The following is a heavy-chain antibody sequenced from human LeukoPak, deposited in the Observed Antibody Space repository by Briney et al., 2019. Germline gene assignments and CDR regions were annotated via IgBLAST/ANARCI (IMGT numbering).Heavy chain of an antibody. D-gene: IGHD3/OR15-3a*01. V-gene: IGHV3-53*01. CDR1: GFTVSNNY. J-gene: IGHJ4*02. CDR2: IYSSGNT. CDR3: ARDGLDRGSREYYFDF. Sequence: GESLRLSCAASGFTVSNNYMSWVRQAPGRGLEWVSVIYSSGNTYYADSVKGLFTISRDNSKNTLYLQMNSLRAEDTAVYYCARDGLDRGSREYYFDFWGQGTLVTVSS.